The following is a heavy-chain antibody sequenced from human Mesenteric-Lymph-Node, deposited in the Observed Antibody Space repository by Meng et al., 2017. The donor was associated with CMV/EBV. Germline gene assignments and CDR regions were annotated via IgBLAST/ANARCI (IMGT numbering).Heavy chain of an antibody. CDR2: ISSSGVTT. Sequence: GESLKISCAASGFPFSSYAIGWVRQAPGEGMEWVPTISSSGVTTYYGGSVKGHFFISRDYSRNTLPLQMNNLRAEDTALYYCAKDHNAFDIWGQGTMVTVSS. J-gene: IGHJ3*02. V-gene: IGHV3-23*02. CDR3: AKDHNAFDI. CDR1: GFPFSSYA.